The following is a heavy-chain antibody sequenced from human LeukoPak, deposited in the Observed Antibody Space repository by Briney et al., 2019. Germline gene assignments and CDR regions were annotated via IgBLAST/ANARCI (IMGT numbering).Heavy chain of an antibody. J-gene: IGHJ6*04. Sequence: PGGSLRLSCAASGFTFTSYWMTWVRQAPGKGLEWVAFISYDGSNKHYADFVKGRFTISRDNSKNSLYLQMNSLRAEDTAVYYCAELGITMIGGVWGKGTTVTISS. CDR1: GFTFTSYW. CDR3: AELGITMIGGV. D-gene: IGHD3-10*02. CDR2: ISYDGSNK. V-gene: IGHV3-30*18.